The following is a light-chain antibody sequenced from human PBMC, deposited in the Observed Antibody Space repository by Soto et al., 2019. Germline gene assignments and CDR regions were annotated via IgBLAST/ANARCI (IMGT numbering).Light chain of an antibody. V-gene: IGKV1-5*01. Sequence: DIQMTQSPSTLSGSVGDRVTITCRASQTISSWLAWYQQKPGKAPKLLIYDASSLESGVPSRFSGSGSGTEFTLTISSLQPDDFATYYCQQSNSYSYTFGQGSKVDIK. CDR2: DAS. J-gene: IGKJ1*01. CDR3: QQSNSYSYT. CDR1: QTISSW.